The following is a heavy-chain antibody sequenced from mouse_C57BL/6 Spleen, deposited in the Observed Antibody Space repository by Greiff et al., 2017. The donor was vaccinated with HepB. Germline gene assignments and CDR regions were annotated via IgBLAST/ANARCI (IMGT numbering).Heavy chain of an antibody. CDR1: GYSFTGYY. D-gene: IGHD3-3*01. Sequence: VQLKESGPALVKPGASVKISCKASGYSFTGYYMNWVKQSPEKSLEWIGEINPSTGGTTYNQKFKAKATLTVDKSSSTAYMQLKSLTSEDSAVYYCARSGAGTWFANWRQGALVTVSA. CDR3: ARSGAGTWFAN. CDR2: INPSTGGT. J-gene: IGHJ3*01. V-gene: IGHV1-42*01.